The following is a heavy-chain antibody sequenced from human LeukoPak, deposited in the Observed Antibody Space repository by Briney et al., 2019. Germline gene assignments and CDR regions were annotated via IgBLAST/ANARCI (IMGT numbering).Heavy chain of an antibody. V-gene: IGHV4-34*01. CDR2: INHSGST. CDR1: GGSFSGYY. J-gene: IGHJ6*03. CDR3: ARGKKHYYYYMDV. Sequence: SETLSLTCAVYGGSFSGYYWSWIRQPPGKGLEWIGEINHSGSTNYNPSLKSRVTISVDTSKNQFSLKLSSVTAADTAVYYCARGKKHYYYYMDVWGKGTTVTAS.